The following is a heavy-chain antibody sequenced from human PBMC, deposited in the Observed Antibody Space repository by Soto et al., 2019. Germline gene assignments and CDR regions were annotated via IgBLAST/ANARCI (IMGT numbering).Heavy chain of an antibody. CDR1: GFTVSSNY. V-gene: IGHV3-66*01. Sequence: EVQLVESGGGLVQPGGSLRLSCAASGFTVSSNYMSWVRQAAGKGLEWVSVVYSGGSTFYADSVKGRFTISRDNSKNTLYLQMNSLRVDDTAVYYCAWGTATAKAWGQGTLVTVSS. CDR3: AWGTATAKA. D-gene: IGHD2-21*02. CDR2: VYSGGST. J-gene: IGHJ5*02.